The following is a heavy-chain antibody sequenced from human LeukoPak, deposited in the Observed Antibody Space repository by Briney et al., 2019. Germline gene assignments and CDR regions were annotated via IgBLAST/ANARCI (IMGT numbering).Heavy chain of an antibody. V-gene: IGHV3-7*01. CDR3: ARVGLDSIYRQFDY. J-gene: IGHJ4*02. D-gene: IGHD3-22*01. Sequence: GGSLRLSCAASGFSFSNYAMSWVRQAPGKGLEWVASIKLDGSEKFYVDSVKGRFTISRDNAKNSSSLQVNSLRAEDTAVYFCARVGLDSIYRQFDYWGQGTLVTVSS. CDR2: IKLDGSEK. CDR1: GFSFSNYA.